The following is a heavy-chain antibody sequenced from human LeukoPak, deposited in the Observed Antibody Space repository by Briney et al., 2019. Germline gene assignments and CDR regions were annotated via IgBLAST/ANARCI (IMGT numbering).Heavy chain of an antibody. J-gene: IGHJ3*02. D-gene: IGHD3-16*01. V-gene: IGHV4-59*08. CDR3: ARRGPGGRAFDI. CDR2: IYYSGST. CDR1: GGSISSYY. Sequence: KPSETLSLTCTVSGGSISSYYWSWIRQPPGKGLEWIGYIYYSGSTNYNPSLKSRVTISVDTSKNQFSLKLSSVTAADTAVYYCARRGPGGRAFDIWGQGTMVTVSS.